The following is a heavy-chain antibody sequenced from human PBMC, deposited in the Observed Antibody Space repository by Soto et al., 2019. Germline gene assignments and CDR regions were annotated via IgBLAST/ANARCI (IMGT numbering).Heavy chain of an antibody. CDR3: ARRSRGSYDY. J-gene: IGHJ4*02. D-gene: IGHD1-26*01. Sequence: SSETLSLTCTVSGGSISNYYWSWIRQPPGKGLEWIGYIYYSGSTNYNPSLKSRVTISVHTSKNQFSLKLSSVTAADTAVYYCARRSRGSYDYWGQGTLVTVSS. CDR2: IYYSGST. V-gene: IGHV4-59*01. CDR1: GGSISNYY.